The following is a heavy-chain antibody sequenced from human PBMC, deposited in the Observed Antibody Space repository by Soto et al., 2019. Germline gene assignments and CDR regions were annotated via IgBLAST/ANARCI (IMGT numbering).Heavy chain of an antibody. CDR2: ISYDGSNK. CDR3: ARVVAGTVDY. Sequence: QVQLVESGGGVVQPGRSLRLSCAASGFTFSSYAMHWVRQAPGKGLEWVAVISYDGSNKYYADSVKGRFTTSRDNSKNTLYRQMNSLRAEDTAVYYCARVVAGTVDYWGQGTLVTVSS. D-gene: IGHD6-19*01. CDR1: GFTFSSYA. V-gene: IGHV3-30-3*01. J-gene: IGHJ4*02.